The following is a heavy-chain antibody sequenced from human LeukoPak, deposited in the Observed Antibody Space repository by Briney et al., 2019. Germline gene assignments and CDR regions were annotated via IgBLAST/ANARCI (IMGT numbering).Heavy chain of an antibody. Sequence: SQTLSLTCAISGDSVSSNSATWIWIRQSPSRGLEWLGRTYYRSKWYNDYGLSVKSRITVNPDTSKNQFSLQLNSVTPEDTAVYYCARAPHGSGCDYWSQGALVTVSS. V-gene: IGHV6-1*01. CDR1: GDSVSSNSAT. CDR2: TYYRSKWYN. J-gene: IGHJ4*02. D-gene: IGHD6-19*01. CDR3: ARAPHGSGCDY.